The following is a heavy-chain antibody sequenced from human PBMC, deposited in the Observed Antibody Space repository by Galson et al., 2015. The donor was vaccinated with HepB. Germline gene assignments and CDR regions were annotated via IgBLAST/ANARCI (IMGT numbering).Heavy chain of an antibody. J-gene: IGHJ3*02. V-gene: IGHV1-69*13. CDR2: IIPIFGTA. D-gene: IGHD6-13*01. CDR1: GGTFSSYA. Sequence: SVKVSCKASGGTFSSYAISWVRQAPGQGLEWMGGIIPIFGTANYAQKFQGRVTITADECTSTAYMELSSLRSEDTAVYYCARMLNSIAAAGTIGPAFDIWGQGTMVTVSS. CDR3: ARMLNSIAAAGTIGPAFDI.